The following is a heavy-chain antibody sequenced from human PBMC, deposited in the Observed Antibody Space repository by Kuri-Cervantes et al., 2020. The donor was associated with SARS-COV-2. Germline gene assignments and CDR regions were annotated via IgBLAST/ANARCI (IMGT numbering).Heavy chain of an antibody. CDR2: INHSGST. CDR3: ASSGPYYDFWPQNDLDY. J-gene: IGHJ4*02. V-gene: IGHV4-34*01. D-gene: IGHD3-3*01. Sequence: SQTLSLTCAVYGGSFSGYYWSWIRQPPGKGLEWIGEINHSGSTNYNPSLKSRATISVDTSKNQFSLKLSSVTAADTAVYYCASSGPYYDFWPQNDLDYWGQGTLVTVSS. CDR1: GGSFSGYY.